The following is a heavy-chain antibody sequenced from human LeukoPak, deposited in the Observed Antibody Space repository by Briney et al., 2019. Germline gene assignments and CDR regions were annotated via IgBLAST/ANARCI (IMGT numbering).Heavy chain of an antibody. CDR1: GFTFSSYA. Sequence: PGGSLRLSCAASGFTFSSYAMSWVRQAPGKGLEWVSAISGSGGSTYYADSVKGRFTISRDNSKSTLHLQMNSLRAEATAVYYCAKTSYSDSTTYYSFDTWGQRALVTVSP. J-gene: IGHJ4*02. CDR3: AKTSYSDSTTYYSFDT. V-gene: IGHV3-23*01. CDR2: ISGSGGST. D-gene: IGHD2/OR15-2a*01.